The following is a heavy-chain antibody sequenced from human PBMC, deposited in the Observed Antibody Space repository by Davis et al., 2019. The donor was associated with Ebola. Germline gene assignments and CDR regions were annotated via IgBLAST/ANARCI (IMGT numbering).Heavy chain of an antibody. Sequence: GESLKISCAASGFTLSNYWMHWVRQAPGKGLVWVSRTNIDGSETSYADSVKGRFTMSRDNAKNTLYLQMNSLRAEDTAVYYCARGGYSDYISASFDYWGQGTLVTVSS. J-gene: IGHJ4*02. V-gene: IGHV3-74*01. CDR1: GFTLSNYW. D-gene: IGHD5-12*01. CDR2: TNIDGSET. CDR3: ARGGYSDYISASFDY.